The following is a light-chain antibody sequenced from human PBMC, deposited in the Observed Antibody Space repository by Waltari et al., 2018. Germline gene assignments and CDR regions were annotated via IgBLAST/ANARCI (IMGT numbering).Light chain of an antibody. CDR3: QQLNTYPLT. J-gene: IGKJ4*01. CDR1: QGISRY. Sequence: DIQLTQSPSFLSASVGDRVTITCRASQGISRYLAWYQQKPVKAPEFLMYAAYALQSGVPSRFSGSGSGTEFTLTISSLQPEDFATYYCQQLNTYPLTFGGGTKVEIK. V-gene: IGKV1-9*01. CDR2: AAY.